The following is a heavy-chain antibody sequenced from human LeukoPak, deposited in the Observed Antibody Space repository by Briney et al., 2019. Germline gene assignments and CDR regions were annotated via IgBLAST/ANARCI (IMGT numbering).Heavy chain of an antibody. CDR1: GGSISSSSYY. Sequence: PSETLSLTCTVSGGSISSSSYYWGWIRQPPGKGLEWIGSIYYSGSTYYNPSLKSRVTISVDTSKNQFSLKLSSVTAADTAVYYCARAPPLDPPYDYSKDYWGQGTLVTVSS. D-gene: IGHD4-11*01. J-gene: IGHJ4*02. CDR2: IYYSGST. CDR3: ARAPPLDPPYDYSKDY. V-gene: IGHV4-39*07.